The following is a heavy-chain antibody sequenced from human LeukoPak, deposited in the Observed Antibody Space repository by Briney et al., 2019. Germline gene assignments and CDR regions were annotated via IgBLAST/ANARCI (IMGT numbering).Heavy chain of an antibody. D-gene: IGHD6-13*01. CDR3: ARGAHGIAAAGTWGY. CDR2: ISSSSSTI. CDR1: GFTFSSYS. Sequence: GGSLRLSCAASGFTFSSYSMNWVRQAPGKGLEWVSYISSSSSTIYYADSVKGRFTISRDNAKNSLYLQMNSLRAEDTAVYYCARGAHGIAAAGTWGYWGQGTLVTVSS. V-gene: IGHV3-48*04. J-gene: IGHJ4*02.